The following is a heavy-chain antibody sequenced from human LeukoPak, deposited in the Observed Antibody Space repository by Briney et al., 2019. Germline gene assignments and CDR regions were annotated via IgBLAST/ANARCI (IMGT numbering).Heavy chain of an antibody. CDR3: ARDPQTYSFGPRFQH. V-gene: IGHV1-8*03. D-gene: IGHD5-18*01. Sequence: ASVKVSCKASGYTFTSYDINWVRQATGQGLEWMGWMNPNSGNTGYAQEFQGRVTITRNTSISTAYMELSSLRSDDTAVYYCARDPQTYSFGPRFQHWGQGTLVTVSS. CDR1: GYTFTSYD. CDR2: MNPNSGNT. J-gene: IGHJ1*01.